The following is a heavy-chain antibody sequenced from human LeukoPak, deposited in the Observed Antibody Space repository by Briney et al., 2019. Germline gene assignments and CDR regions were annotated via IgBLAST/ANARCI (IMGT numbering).Heavy chain of an antibody. V-gene: IGHV3-23*01. CDR2: IGASGEST. J-gene: IGHJ3*01. CDR1: GFTFSVAA. Sequence: PGGSLRLSCAASGFTFSVAAMTWVRQAPGKGLEWVSLIGASGESTYYADSVKGRFTISRDNSKNTLSLQMNSLRVEDTAMYFCAKDIQLSTWGLGTMVTVS. CDR3: AKDIQLST. D-gene: IGHD5-24*01.